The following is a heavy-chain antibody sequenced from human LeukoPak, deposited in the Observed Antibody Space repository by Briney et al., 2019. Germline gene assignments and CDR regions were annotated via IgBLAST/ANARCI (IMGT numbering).Heavy chain of an antibody. Sequence: ASVKVSCKASGHTFTGYYMHWVRQAPGQGLEWMGWINPNSGGTNYAQKFQGRVTMTRDTSISTAYMELSRLRSDDTAVYYCARGARGTVTTYYFDYWGQGTLVTVSS. CDR3: ARGARGTVTTYYFDY. CDR1: GHTFTGYY. CDR2: INPNSGGT. V-gene: IGHV1-2*02. D-gene: IGHD4-17*01. J-gene: IGHJ4*02.